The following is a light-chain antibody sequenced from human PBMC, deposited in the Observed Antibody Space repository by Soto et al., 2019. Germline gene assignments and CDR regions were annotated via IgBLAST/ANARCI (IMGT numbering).Light chain of an antibody. V-gene: IGLV2-8*01. CDR1: ASDIGGYNF. CDR2: EVN. J-gene: IGLJ1*01. CDR3: SAHGGTNPYV. Sequence: QSALTQPPSASGSPGQSVAISCTGTASDIGGYNFVSWYQQHPGKAPKLMIYEVNKRPSGVPDRFSGSKSGNTASLTVSGLQAEDEADYYCSAHGGTNPYVFGTGTQLTVL.